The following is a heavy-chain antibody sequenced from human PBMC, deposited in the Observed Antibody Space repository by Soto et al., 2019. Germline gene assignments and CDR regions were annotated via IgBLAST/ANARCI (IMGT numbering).Heavy chain of an antibody. Sequence: SQTLSLTCAISGDSVSSNSAAWNWIRQSPSRGLEWLGRTYYRSKWYNDYAVPVKSRITINPDTSKNQFSLQLNSVTPEDTAVYYCARTSSSSRDYYYGMDVWGQGATVTVSS. CDR3: ARTSSSSRDYYYGMDV. CDR2: TYYRSKWYN. CDR1: GDSVSSNSAA. D-gene: IGHD6-6*01. V-gene: IGHV6-1*01. J-gene: IGHJ6*02.